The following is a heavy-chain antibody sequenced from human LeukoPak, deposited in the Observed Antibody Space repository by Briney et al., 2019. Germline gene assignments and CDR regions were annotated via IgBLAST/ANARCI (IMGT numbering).Heavy chain of an antibody. Sequence: SVKVSCKASGGTFSSYTISWVRQAPGQGLEWMGRIIPILGIANYAQKFRGRVTITADKSTSTAYMELSSLRSEDTAVYYCARSLHVVVIATDYYYYMDVWGKGTTVTVSS. D-gene: IGHD2-21*01. V-gene: IGHV1-69*02. J-gene: IGHJ6*03. CDR2: IIPILGIA. CDR3: ARSLHVVVIATDYYYYMDV. CDR1: GGTFSSYT.